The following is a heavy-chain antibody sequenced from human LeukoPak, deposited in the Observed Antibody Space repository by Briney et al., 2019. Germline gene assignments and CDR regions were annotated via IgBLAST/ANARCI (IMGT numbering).Heavy chain of an antibody. D-gene: IGHD6-13*01. V-gene: IGHV3-53*01. J-gene: IGHJ4*02. Sequence: GGSLRLSCAASGFTVSSNYMNWVRQAPGKGLEWVSVIYSGATTYYADSVKGRFTISRDNSKNTLYLQMNSLRAEDTAVYYCARGYGSWYYFDYWGQGTLVTVSS. CDR1: GFTVSSNY. CDR2: IYSGATT. CDR3: ARGYGSWYYFDY.